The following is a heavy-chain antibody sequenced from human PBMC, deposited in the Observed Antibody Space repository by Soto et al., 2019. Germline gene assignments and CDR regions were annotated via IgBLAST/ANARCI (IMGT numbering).Heavy chain of an antibody. J-gene: IGHJ3*02. V-gene: IGHV3-7*01. CDR1: GFTFSSYW. D-gene: IGHD2-2*01. Sequence: EVQLVESGGGLVQPGGSLRLSCAASGFTFSSYWMSWVRQAPGKGLEWVANIKQDGSEKYYVDSVKGRFTISRDNAKNSLYLQMNSLRAEDTAVYYCARDNILGYCSSTSCLIDAFDIWGQGTMVTVSS. CDR2: IKQDGSEK. CDR3: ARDNILGYCSSTSCLIDAFDI.